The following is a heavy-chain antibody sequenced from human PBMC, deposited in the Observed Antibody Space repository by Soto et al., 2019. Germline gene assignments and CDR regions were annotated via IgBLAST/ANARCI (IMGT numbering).Heavy chain of an antibody. CDR2: IYPGDSDT. V-gene: IGHV5-51*01. D-gene: IGHD4-17*01. CDR1: GYSFTSYW. J-gene: IGHJ6*02. Sequence: ASLKISGKGCGYSFTSYWIGWVRQMPGKGLEWMGIIYPGDSDTRYSPSFQGQVTISADKSISTAYLQWSSLKASDTAMYYCARRRVTTNYYYGMDVWGQGTTVTGSS. CDR3: ARRRVTTNYYYGMDV.